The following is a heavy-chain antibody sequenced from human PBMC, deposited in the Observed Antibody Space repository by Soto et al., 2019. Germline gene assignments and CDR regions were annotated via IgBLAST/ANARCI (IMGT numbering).Heavy chain of an antibody. CDR3: AKEPTLYIRSWYGRSSYFDY. Sequence: EVQLLESGGGLVQPGGSLRLSCAASGFTFSSYAMSWVRQAPGKGLEWVSAISGSGGSTYYSDYVKGRFTISRDNSKNTLYLQINRLRAEDTAVYYGAKEPTLYIRSWYGRSSYFDYCSPGTLVTVSS. V-gene: IGHV3-23*01. J-gene: IGHJ4*02. CDR2: ISGSGGST. CDR1: GFTFSSYA. D-gene: IGHD6-13*01.